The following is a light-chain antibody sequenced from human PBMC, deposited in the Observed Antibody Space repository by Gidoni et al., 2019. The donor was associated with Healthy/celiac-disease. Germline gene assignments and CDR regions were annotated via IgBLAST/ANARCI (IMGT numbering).Light chain of an antibody. CDR3: QSFPINRAL. J-gene: IGLJ2*01. V-gene: IGLV2-14*03. CDR2: DVT. Sequence: QSALTQPASVSGSPGESITISCTGTDSDLGNINYVSWYQHHPGKAPKLIIYDVTHRPSGVSNRFSGFKSGNTASLTISGLQAEDEADYYCQSFPINRALFGAGTRLTVL. CDR1: DSDLGNINY.